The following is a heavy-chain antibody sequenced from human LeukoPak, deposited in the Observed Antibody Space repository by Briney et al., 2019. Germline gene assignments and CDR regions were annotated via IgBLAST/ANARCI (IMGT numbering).Heavy chain of an antibody. V-gene: IGHV3-53*01. CDR3: ARSYGSGSYYIRY. D-gene: IGHD3-10*01. CDR1: GLTVSTSF. Sequence: PGGSLRLSCSASGLTVSTSFMNWVRQAPGKGLEWVSVVYSGGTTYYADSVKGRFTISRDNSKNTLYLQMNSLRAEDTAVYYCARSYGSGSYYIRYWGQGTLSPSPQ. J-gene: IGHJ4*02. CDR2: VYSGGTT.